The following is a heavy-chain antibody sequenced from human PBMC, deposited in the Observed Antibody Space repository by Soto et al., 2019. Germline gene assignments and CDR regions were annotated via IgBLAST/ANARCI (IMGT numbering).Heavy chain of an antibody. V-gene: IGHV3-48*01. CDR2: ISSSSSTI. CDR1: GFTFSTYS. CDR3: ARDRGYQLRLDYGMDV. Sequence: PGGSLRLSCAASGFTFSTYSINWVRQAPGKGLEWVSYISSSSSTIYYADSVKGRFTISRDDSENTLYLQMNSLRSEDTALYYCARDRGYQLRLDYGMDVWGQGTTVTVSS. J-gene: IGHJ6*02. D-gene: IGHD2-2*01.